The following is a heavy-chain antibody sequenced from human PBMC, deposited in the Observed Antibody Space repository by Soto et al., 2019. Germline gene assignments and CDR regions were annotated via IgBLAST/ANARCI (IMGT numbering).Heavy chain of an antibody. CDR3: ARALEPDHCSGTSCYARWFDP. Sequence: ASVKVSCKASGYTFTGDGIGWVRQAPGQGLEWMGWISAYNGNTNYAQKLQGRVTMTTDTSTSTAYMELRSLRSDDTAVYYCARALEPDHCSGTSCYARWFDPWGQGTLVTVSS. CDR2: ISAYNGNT. CDR1: GYTFTGDG. D-gene: IGHD2-2*01. J-gene: IGHJ5*02. V-gene: IGHV1-18*01.